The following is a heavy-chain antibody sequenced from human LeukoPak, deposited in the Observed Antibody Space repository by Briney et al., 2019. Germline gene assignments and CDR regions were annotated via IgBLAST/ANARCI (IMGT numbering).Heavy chain of an antibody. J-gene: IGHJ3*02. D-gene: IGHD2-2*01. V-gene: IGHV1-18*01. Sequence: GASVKVSCKASGYTFTSNGITWVRQAPGQGLEWMGWFSAYDGNTNSAQKLQGRLTMTTDTSTSTAYMELRSLRSDDTAVYYCARDDRVVVPAAIDAFDIWGQGTMVTVSS. CDR3: ARDDRVVVPAAIDAFDI. CDR2: FSAYDGNT. CDR1: GYTFTSNG.